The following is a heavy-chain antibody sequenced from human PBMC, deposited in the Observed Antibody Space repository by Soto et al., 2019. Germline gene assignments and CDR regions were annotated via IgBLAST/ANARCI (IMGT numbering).Heavy chain of an antibody. V-gene: IGHV3-53*01. J-gene: IGHJ4*02. D-gene: IGHD3-3*01. CDR1: GISVTTNY. CDR3: ARNPFGVLGDAVVL. CDR2: IYDNGNT. Sequence: AGGSLRLSCAASGISVTTNYMTWVRQAPGKGLEWVSLIYDNGNTHYAGSVKGRFTISRDISKNTLYLQMDSLRAEDTAVYYCARNPFGVLGDAVVLWGQGTLVTVSS.